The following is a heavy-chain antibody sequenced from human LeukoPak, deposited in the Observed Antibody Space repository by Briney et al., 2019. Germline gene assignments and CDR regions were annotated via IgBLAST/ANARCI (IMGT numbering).Heavy chain of an antibody. Sequence: SETLSLTCTVSGVSITNYYWAWIRQPAGKGLEWIGRMYISGSTNYNPSLKSRVSISIDKTNNQFSLKLRSVTAADTAVYYCARDYLVGAPLDSWGQGTLVTASS. V-gene: IGHV4-4*07. CDR3: ARDYLVGAPLDS. J-gene: IGHJ4*02. CDR2: MYISGST. CDR1: GVSITNYY. D-gene: IGHD1-26*01.